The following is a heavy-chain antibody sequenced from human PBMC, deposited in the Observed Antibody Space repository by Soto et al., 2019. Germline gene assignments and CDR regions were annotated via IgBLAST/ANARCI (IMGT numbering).Heavy chain of an antibody. CDR1: GYSFTNYA. D-gene: IGHD3-10*01. CDR2: ISPSGDIT. J-gene: IGHJ6*03. Sequence: EVQLLGSGGGLVQPGGSLRLSCAASGYSFTNYAVTWVREAPGKGLECVSIISPSGDITYYADSVKGRFTISRDNSKNTLYLQMNSLRAEDTAVYYCAKKGSPAGGSLYMDVWGKGTTVTVSS. CDR3: AKKGSPAGGSLYMDV. V-gene: IGHV3-23*01.